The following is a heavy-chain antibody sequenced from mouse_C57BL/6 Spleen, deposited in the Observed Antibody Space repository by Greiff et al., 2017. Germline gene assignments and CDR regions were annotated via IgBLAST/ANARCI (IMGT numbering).Heavy chain of an antibody. J-gene: IGHJ1*03. V-gene: IGHV1-80*01. D-gene: IGHD6-1*01. CDR1: GYAFSSYW. CDR2: IYPGDGDT. Sequence: VQVVESGAELVKPGASVKISCKASGYAFSSYWMNWVKQRPGKGLEWIGQIYPGDGDTNYNGKFKGKATLTADKSSSTAYMQLSSLTSEDSAVYFCARSLPGAYFDVWGTGTTVTVSS. CDR3: ARSLPGAYFDV.